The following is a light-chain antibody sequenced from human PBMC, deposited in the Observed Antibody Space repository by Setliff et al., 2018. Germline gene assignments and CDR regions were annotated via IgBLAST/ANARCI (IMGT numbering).Light chain of an antibody. Sequence: QSVLTQPRSVSGSPGQSVTISCTGTSSDVGGYNYVSWYQQHPGKAPKLMIYDVSKRPSGVPDRFSGSKSGNTASLTISGLQAEDEADYYCQSYDSSLGDVVFGGGTKGTV. J-gene: IGLJ2*01. V-gene: IGLV2-11*01. CDR1: SSDVGGYNY. CDR3: QSYDSSLGDVV. CDR2: DVS.